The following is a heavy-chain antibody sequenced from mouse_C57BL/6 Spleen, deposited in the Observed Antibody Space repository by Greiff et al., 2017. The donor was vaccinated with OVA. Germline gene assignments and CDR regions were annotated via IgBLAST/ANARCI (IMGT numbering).Heavy chain of an antibody. Sequence: VQGVESGPGLVQPSQSLSITCTVSGFSLTSYGVHWVRQPPGKGLEWLGVIWSGGSTDYNAAFISRLSISKDNSKSQVFFKMNSLQADDTAIYYCAKNYYGSRYFDVWGTGTTVTVSS. CDR2: IWSGGST. J-gene: IGHJ1*03. CDR1: GFSLTSYG. V-gene: IGHV2-4*01. CDR3: AKNYYGSRYFDV. D-gene: IGHD1-1*01.